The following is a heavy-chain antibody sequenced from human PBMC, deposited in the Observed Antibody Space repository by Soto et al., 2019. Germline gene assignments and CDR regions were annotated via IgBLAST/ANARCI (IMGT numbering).Heavy chain of an antibody. CDR1: GGSISSSSYY. Sequence: ASETLSLTCTVSGGSISSSSYYWGWIRQPPGRGLEWIGSIYYSGSTYYNPSLKSRVTISVDTSKNQFSLKLSSVTAADTAVYYCARTRKEQWHYYYYGMDVWGQGTTVTVSS. D-gene: IGHD6-19*01. CDR3: ARTRKEQWHYYYYGMDV. CDR2: IYYSGST. J-gene: IGHJ6*02. V-gene: IGHV4-39*01.